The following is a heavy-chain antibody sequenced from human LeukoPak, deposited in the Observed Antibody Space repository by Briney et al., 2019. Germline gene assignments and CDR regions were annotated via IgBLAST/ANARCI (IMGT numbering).Heavy chain of an antibody. V-gene: IGHV1-46*01. D-gene: IGHD2-15*01. CDR3: ARGGYCSGGNCYTENDY. Sequence: ASVKVSFKASGYTFTSYYIHWVRQAPGQGLEWMGIINPSDGSISYAQKFQGRVTMTRDTSTNTGYMELSSLRSEDTAMYYCARGGYCSGGNCYTENDYWGQGTLVTVSS. CDR1: GYTFTSYY. CDR2: INPSDGSI. J-gene: IGHJ4*02.